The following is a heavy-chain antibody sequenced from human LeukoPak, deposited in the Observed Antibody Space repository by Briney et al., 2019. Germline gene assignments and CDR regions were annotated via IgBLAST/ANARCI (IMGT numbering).Heavy chain of an antibody. Sequence: GGSLRLSCAASGFTFSSYWMSWVRQAPGRGLEWVANRKQDGSEKYYVDSVKGRFTISRDNAKNSLYLQMNSLRAEDTAVYYCARDFAYSSSSNWGQGTLVTVSS. CDR2: RKQDGSEK. CDR3: ARDFAYSSSSN. D-gene: IGHD6-13*01. J-gene: IGHJ4*02. CDR1: GFTFSSYW. V-gene: IGHV3-7*01.